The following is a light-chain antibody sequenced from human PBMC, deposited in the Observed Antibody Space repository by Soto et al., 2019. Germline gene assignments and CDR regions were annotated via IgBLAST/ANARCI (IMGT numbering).Light chain of an antibody. V-gene: IGKV3-15*01. J-gene: IGKJ4*01. Sequence: EIVMTQSPATLSLSPGERATLSCRASQSVSSNLACYQQKPGQAHRLLIYVASTSATGIPARFSGSRSGTEFTLTISSLQSEDVAVYYCQQYNNWTPLTFGGGTKVDIK. CDR3: QQYNNWTPLT. CDR1: QSVSSN. CDR2: VAS.